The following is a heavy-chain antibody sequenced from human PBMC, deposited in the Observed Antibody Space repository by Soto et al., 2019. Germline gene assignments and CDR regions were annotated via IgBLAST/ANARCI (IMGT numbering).Heavy chain of an antibody. J-gene: IGHJ5*02. CDR3: ARVLRGWFDP. CDR1: GGSITSANC. CDR2: ISHSVIT. V-gene: IGHV4-4*02. Sequence: SETLSLTCAVSGGSITSANCWTWVRQPPGGGLEWIGEISHSVITNYKASLKSRVTMSVDKTKNDVSLKLTSVTAADTAVYYCARVLRGWFDPWGQGTPVTVYS.